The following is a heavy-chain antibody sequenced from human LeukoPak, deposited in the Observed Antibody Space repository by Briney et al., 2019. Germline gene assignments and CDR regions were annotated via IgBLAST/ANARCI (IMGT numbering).Heavy chain of an antibody. J-gene: IGHJ4*02. CDR3: ARGAGGYFDY. D-gene: IGHD3-10*01. CDR1: GFTFSNAW. CDR2: ISSTGSPI. Sequence: GGSLRLSCAASGFTFSNAWMNWVRQAPGKGLEWVSYISSTGSPISYADSVKGRFTISRDNAKNSLYLQMNSLRAEDTAVYYCARGAGGYFDYWGQGILVTVSS. V-gene: IGHV3-48*04.